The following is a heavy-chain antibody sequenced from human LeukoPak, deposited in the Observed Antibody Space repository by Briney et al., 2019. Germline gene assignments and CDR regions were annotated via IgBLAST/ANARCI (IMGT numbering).Heavy chain of an antibody. CDR2: IYTSGST. D-gene: IGHD1-1*01. CDR3: AGDGSTQFDY. Sequence: SETLSLTYTVSGGSISSGSYYWRWIRQPAGKGLEWIGRIYTSGSTNYNPSLKSRVTISVDTSKNQFSLKLSSVTAADTAVYYCAGDGSTQFDYWGQGTLVTVSS. J-gene: IGHJ4*02. CDR1: GGSISSGSYY. V-gene: IGHV4-61*02.